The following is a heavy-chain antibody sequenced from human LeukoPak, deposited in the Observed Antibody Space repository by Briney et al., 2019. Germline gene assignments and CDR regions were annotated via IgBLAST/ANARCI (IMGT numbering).Heavy chain of an antibody. CDR2: INHSGST. CDR1: GGSFSGYY. CDR3: AREPYSSRPVD. D-gene: IGHD6-13*01. Sequence: SETLSLTCAVYGGSFSGYYWSWIRQPPGKGLEWIGEINHSGSTNYNPSLKSRVTISVDTSKNQFSLKLSSVTAADTAVYYCAREPYSSRPVDWGQGTLVTVSS. J-gene: IGHJ4*02. V-gene: IGHV4-34*01.